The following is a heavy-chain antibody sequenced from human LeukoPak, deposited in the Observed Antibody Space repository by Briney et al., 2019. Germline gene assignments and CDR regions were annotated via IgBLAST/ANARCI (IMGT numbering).Heavy chain of an antibody. CDR2: MNPNSGNT. V-gene: IGHV1-8*03. CDR3: AREDYYDSGSNDY. D-gene: IGHD3-22*01. CDR1: GYTFTTYD. Sequence: ASVKVSCKASGYTFTTYDITWVRQATGQGLEWMGWMNPNSGNTAYAQKFQGRVTITRNTSISTAYMELSSLRSEDTAVYYCAREDYYDSGSNDYWGQGTLVTVSS. J-gene: IGHJ4*02.